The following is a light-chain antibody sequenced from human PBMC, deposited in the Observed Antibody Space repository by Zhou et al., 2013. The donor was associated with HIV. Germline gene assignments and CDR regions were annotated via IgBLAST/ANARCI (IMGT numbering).Light chain of an antibody. V-gene: IGKV3-20*01. CDR2: GAS. J-gene: IGKJ2*01. CDR3: QHYGSSSRT. CDR1: QSVSSGY. Sequence: ENVLTQSPGTLSLSPGERATLSCRASQSVSSGYLAWYQQKPGQAPRLLIYGASSRATGIPDRFSGSGSGTDFTLTISRLEPEDFAVYYCQHYGSSSRTFGQGTKLEIK.